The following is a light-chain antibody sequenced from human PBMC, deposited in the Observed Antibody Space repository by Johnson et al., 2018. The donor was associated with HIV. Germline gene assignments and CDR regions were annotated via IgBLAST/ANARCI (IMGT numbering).Light chain of an antibody. CDR1: SSNIGNNY. CDR3: GTWDTSLSAGGV. CDR2: ENN. J-gene: IGLJ1*01. V-gene: IGLV1-51*02. Sequence: QSVLTQPPSVSAAPGQKVTISCSGSSSNIGNNYVSWYQQLPGTAPKLLIYENNKRPSGIADRFSDTKSGTSATLGITGLQTGDEADYYCGTWDTSLSAGGVFGTGTKVTVL.